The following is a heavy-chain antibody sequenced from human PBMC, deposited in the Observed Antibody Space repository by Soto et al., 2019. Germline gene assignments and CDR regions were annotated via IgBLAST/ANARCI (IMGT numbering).Heavy chain of an antibody. J-gene: IGHJ4*02. V-gene: IGHV1-18*01. CDR1: GYTFTSYG. Sequence: QVQLVQSGAEVKKPGASVKVSCKASGYTFTSYGISWVRQAPGQGLEWMGWISAYNGNTNYAQKLQGRVTMTTDTSTSTAYMELKSLRSDDTAVNYCARSYDIFQPRIVVHDYYFDYWGQGTPVTVSS. CDR2: ISAYNGNT. D-gene: IGHD3-9*01. CDR3: ARSYDIFQPRIVVHDYYFDY.